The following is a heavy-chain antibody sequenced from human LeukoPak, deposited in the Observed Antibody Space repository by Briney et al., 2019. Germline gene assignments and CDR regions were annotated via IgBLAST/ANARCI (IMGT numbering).Heavy chain of an antibody. D-gene: IGHD3-9*01. CDR3: ARPYYDILTRDYYYYGMDV. V-gene: IGHV1-46*01. CDR2: INPSGGST. J-gene: IGHJ6*02. Sequence: ASVKVSCKASGYTFTSYYMHWVRQAPGQGLEWMGIINPSGGSTSYAQKFQGRVTMTRDTSTSTVYMELSSLRSEDTAVYYCARPYYDILTRDYYYYGMDVWGQGTTVTVS. CDR1: GYTFTSYY.